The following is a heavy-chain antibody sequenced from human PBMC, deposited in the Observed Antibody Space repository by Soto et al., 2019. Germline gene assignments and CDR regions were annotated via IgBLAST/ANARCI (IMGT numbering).Heavy chain of an antibody. CDR3: AKDVVVGATTGLGDYYYYYGMDV. CDR1: GFTFSSYG. Sequence: QVQLVESGGGVVQPGRSLRLSCAASGFTFSSYGMHWVRQAPGKGLEWVAVISYDGSNKYYADSVKGRFTISRDNSKNXXXXXXXXLXAEDTAVYYCAKDVVVGATTGLGDYYYYYGMDVWGQGTTVTFSS. J-gene: IGHJ6*02. CDR2: ISYDGSNK. V-gene: IGHV3-30*18. D-gene: IGHD1-26*01.